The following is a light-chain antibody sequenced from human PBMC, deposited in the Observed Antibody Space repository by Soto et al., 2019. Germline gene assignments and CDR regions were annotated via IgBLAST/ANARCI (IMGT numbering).Light chain of an antibody. CDR1: SSDVGGYNY. J-gene: IGLJ1*01. CDR2: DVT. Sequence: QSVLTQPASVSGSPGQSXTISCTGTSSDVGGYNYVSWYQQHPGKAHKLMIYDVTNRPSGVSNRFSGSKSGNTASLTISGPQAEDEADYYCSSYTSSSTYVFGTGTK. V-gene: IGLV2-14*01. CDR3: SSYTSSSTYV.